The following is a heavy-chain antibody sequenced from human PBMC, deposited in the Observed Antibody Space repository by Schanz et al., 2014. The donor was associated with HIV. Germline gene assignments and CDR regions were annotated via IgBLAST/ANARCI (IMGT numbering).Heavy chain of an antibody. CDR1: GFTFSTYA. CDR2: LSAGGVSR. Sequence: EVQLLESGGGLVQPGGSLRLSCAASGFTFSTYAMSWVRQAPGKGLEWVSHLSAGGVSRNYADSMRGRFTISRDNSKSTLYLQMNSLRAEDTAVYYCARGSWYSSGWYDDYYYYEVDVWGQGTTVTVSS. J-gene: IGHJ6*02. D-gene: IGHD6-19*01. V-gene: IGHV3-23*01. CDR3: ARGSWYSSGWYDDYYYYEVDV.